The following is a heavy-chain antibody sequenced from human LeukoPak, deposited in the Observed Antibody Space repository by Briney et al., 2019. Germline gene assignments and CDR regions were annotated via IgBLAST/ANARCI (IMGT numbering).Heavy chain of an antibody. D-gene: IGHD1-14*01. CDR3: ARGSGLSPRGNWFDP. CDR1: GFTFSSYE. Sequence: GGSLRLSCAASGFTFSSYEMNWVRQAPGKGLEWVANIKQDGSEKYYVDSVKGRFTISRGNAKNSLYLQMNSLRAEDTAVYYCARGSGLSPRGNWFDPWGQGTLVTVSS. CDR2: IKQDGSEK. V-gene: IGHV3-7*03. J-gene: IGHJ5*02.